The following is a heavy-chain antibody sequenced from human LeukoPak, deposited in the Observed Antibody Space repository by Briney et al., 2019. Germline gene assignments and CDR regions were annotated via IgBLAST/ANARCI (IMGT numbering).Heavy chain of an antibody. Sequence: GGSLRLSCAASGFTFSAYGMHWVRQAPGKGLEWVAVIWYDGSNIYYADSAKGRFTISRDNSKNTLYLQMNSLRAEDTAVYYCARDRVQIRIVGSRDAFDIWGQGTMVTVSS. V-gene: IGHV3-33*01. D-gene: IGHD1-26*01. CDR2: IWYDGSNI. J-gene: IGHJ3*02. CDR1: GFTFSAYG. CDR3: ARDRVQIRIVGSRDAFDI.